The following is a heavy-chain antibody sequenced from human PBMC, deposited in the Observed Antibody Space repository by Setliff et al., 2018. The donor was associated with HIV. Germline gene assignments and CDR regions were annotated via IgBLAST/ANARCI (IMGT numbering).Heavy chain of an antibody. CDR2: INPYNGNT. Sequence: ASVKVSCKASGYTFTSYGISWVRQAPGQGLEWMGWINPYNGNTNYAQKLQGRVTMTTDTSTSTAYMDLRRLRSDDTAVYYCARDDRGRVRGVGPFDPWGQGTLVTVSS. CDR3: ARDDRGRVRGVGPFDP. D-gene: IGHD3-10*01. V-gene: IGHV1-18*01. J-gene: IGHJ5*02. CDR1: GYTFTSYG.